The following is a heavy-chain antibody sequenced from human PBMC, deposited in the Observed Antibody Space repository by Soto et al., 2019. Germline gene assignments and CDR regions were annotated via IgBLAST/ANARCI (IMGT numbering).Heavy chain of an antibody. CDR3: ARDRGGVVAGFNWLDP. CDR2: ISSSSTTI. V-gene: IGHV3-48*01. J-gene: IGHJ5*02. CDR1: GFRFSVFG. D-gene: IGHD2-15*01. Sequence: GGSLRLYCAASGFRFSVFGMNWVRQAPGQGQDWIAYISSSSTTIDYGGSVEGRITVSRNKDERSLYLQMKSLRGEDTAVYFCARDRGGVVAGFNWLDPWGHGTPVTV.